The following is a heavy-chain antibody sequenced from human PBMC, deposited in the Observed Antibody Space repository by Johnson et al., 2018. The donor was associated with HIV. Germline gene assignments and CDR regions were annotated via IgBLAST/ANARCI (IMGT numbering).Heavy chain of an antibody. CDR1: GFTFSSYA. V-gene: IGHV3-30-3*01. Sequence: QVQLVESGGGVVQPGRSLRLSCAASGFTFSSYAMHWVRQAPGKGLEWVAVISYEGSNIHYGDSVRGRFTISRDNSKKTVYLQMNSLRAEDTAVYYCARDRGSMIVVGSAFDIWGQGTMVTVSS. J-gene: IGHJ3*02. CDR2: ISYEGSNI. D-gene: IGHD3-22*01. CDR3: ARDRGSMIVVGSAFDI.